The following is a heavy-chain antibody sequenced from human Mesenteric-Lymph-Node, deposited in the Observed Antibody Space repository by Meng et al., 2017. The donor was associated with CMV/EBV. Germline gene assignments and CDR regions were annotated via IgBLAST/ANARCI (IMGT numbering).Heavy chain of an antibody. CDR3: ARDGIRFLEWPDAFDI. J-gene: IGHJ3*02. CDR1: GLTFSSNV. CDR2: IQYDGSDT. Sequence: GESLKISCAASGLTFSSNVMHWVRQAPGKGLEWVAAIQYDGSDTFYADSVKGRFTISRDNSKNTVYLQIDTLRAEDTAVYYCARDGIRFLEWPDAFDIWGQGTMVTVSS. D-gene: IGHD3-3*01. V-gene: IGHV3-30-3*01.